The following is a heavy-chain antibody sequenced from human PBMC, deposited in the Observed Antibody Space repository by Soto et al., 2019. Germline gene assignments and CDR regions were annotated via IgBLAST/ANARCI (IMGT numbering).Heavy chain of an antibody. Sequence: ASETPSPTCTVSCGSLSSSCFYWGWVRQPPGKGVGWVGGIYYSGSTYYNPSLKSRVTISVDTSKNQFSLKLSSVTAADTAVYYCARHDQNYDILTGYNEYYYYYYGMDVWGQGTTVTVSS. CDR1: CGSLSSSCFY. V-gene: IGHV4-39*01. CDR3: ARHDQNYDILTGYNEYYYYYYGMDV. J-gene: IGHJ6*02. D-gene: IGHD3-9*01. CDR2: IYYSGST.